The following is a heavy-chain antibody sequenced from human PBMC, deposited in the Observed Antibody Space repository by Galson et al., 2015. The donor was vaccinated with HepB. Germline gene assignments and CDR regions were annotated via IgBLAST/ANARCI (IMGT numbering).Heavy chain of an antibody. J-gene: IGHJ4*02. CDR1: GYLFSSCA. V-gene: IGHV1-3*04. CDR2: INSDNGNI. Sequence: SVKVSCKASGYLFSSCAIHWVRQAPGQRPEWMGWINSDNGNIKYSEKFQDRVTITRDTSATTAYMELSSLTSEDTAVYFCARDHSSGWDYFDFWGQGTLVTVSS. CDR3: ARDHSSGWDYFDF. D-gene: IGHD6-19*01.